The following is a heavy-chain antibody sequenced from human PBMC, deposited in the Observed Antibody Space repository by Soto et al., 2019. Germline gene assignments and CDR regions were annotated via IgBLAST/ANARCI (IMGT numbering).Heavy chain of an antibody. D-gene: IGHD2-15*01. V-gene: IGHV4-34*01. Sequence: SETLSLTCAVYGGSFSGYYWSWIRQPPGKGLEWIGEINHSGSTNYNPSLKSRVTISVDTSKNQFSLKLSSVTAADTAVYYCAGIYYYYYYMDVWGKGTTVTVSS. CDR3: AGIYYYYYYMDV. CDR1: GGSFSGYY. CDR2: INHSGST. J-gene: IGHJ6*03.